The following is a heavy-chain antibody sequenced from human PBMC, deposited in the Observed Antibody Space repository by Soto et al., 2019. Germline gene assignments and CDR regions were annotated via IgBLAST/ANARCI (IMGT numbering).Heavy chain of an antibody. CDR3: ARDGAFCSGTGCRDYYHYMDF. J-gene: IGHJ6*03. D-gene: IGHD2-2*01. CDR2: ISGSTSYT. CDR1: GFSFSDYS. Sequence: EVQLVESGGGLVKPGGSLRLSCAASGFSFSDYSMNWVRQAPGKGLEWVSSISGSTSYTHYADSLQGRFTDSRDNAEKSLYLQLNSLRAEDTAVYYCARDGAFCSGTGCRDYYHYMDFWGKGTTVTVSS. V-gene: IGHV3-21*01.